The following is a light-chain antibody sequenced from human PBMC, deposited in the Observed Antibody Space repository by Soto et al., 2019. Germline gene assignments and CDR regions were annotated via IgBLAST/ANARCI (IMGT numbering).Light chain of an antibody. Sequence: EIVLTQSPGTLSLSPGERATLSCRASQSVSSNYLAWYQQKTGQAPRLLIYGASSRATGIPDRFSGSGSGTDFTLTTSSMEPADFSVYYCQQYGSSPLFAFGPGTEVDLK. J-gene: IGKJ3*01. CDR1: QSVSSNY. CDR3: QQYGSSPLFA. V-gene: IGKV3-20*01. CDR2: GAS.